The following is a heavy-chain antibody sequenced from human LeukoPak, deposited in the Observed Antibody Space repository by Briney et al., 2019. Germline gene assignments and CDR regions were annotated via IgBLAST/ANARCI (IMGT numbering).Heavy chain of an antibody. CDR1: GYTFTSYG. CDR3: ARVPDYYDSSGYYHIGFDY. J-gene: IGHJ4*02. Sequence: ASVNVSCNASGYTFTSYGISWVRQAPGQGLEWMGWISAYNGNTNYAQKLQGRVTMTTDTSTSTAYMELRSLRSDDTAVYYCARVPDYYDSSGYYHIGFDYWGQGTLVTVSS. V-gene: IGHV1-18*01. CDR2: ISAYNGNT. D-gene: IGHD3-22*01.